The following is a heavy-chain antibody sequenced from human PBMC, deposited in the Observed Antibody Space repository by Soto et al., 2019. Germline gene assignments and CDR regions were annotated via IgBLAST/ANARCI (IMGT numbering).Heavy chain of an antibody. CDR3: SRSLAKLGRPQDWFDS. J-gene: IGHJ5*01. D-gene: IGHD6-6*01. CDR2: ISSNSRYI. Sequence: GGSLRLSCAASGFIFGSNSMNWVRQAPGKGLEWVSSISSNSRYIYDADSVKGRFTVSRDNAKNSLYLQMNSLRAEDTAVYYCSRSLAKLGRPQDWFDSRDPATLLTVSS. V-gene: IGHV3-21*01. CDR1: GFIFGSNS.